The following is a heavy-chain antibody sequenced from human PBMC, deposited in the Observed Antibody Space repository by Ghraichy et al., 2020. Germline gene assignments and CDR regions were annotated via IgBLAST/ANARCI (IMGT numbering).Heavy chain of an antibody. J-gene: IGHJ6*02. Sequence: ASVKVSCKASGYTFTSYYMHWVRQAPGQGLEWMGIINPSGGSTSYAQKFQGRVTMTRDTSTSTVYMELSSLRSEDTAVYYCATRGTIAALNYYYYGMVVWGQGTTVTVSS. V-gene: IGHV1-46*01. CDR3: ATRGTIAALNYYYYGMVV. D-gene: IGHD6-13*01. CDR2: INPSGGST. CDR1: GYTFTSYY.